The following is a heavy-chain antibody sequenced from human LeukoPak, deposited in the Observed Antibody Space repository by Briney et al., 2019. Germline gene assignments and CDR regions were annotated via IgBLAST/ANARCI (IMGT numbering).Heavy chain of an antibody. CDR1: GYTFTNYY. CDR3: ARDTSSGTYSGRNWDPEYWFDP. CDR2: INPSGGST. V-gene: IGHV1-46*01. D-gene: IGHD1-26*01. J-gene: IGHJ5*02. Sequence: GASVKVSCKASGYTFTNYYMHWVRQAPGQGLEWMGIINPSGGSTSYAQKFQGRVTMTRDTSTSTVYMEVSSLRSEDTAVYYCARDTSSGTYSGRNWDPEYWFDPWGQGTLVTVSS.